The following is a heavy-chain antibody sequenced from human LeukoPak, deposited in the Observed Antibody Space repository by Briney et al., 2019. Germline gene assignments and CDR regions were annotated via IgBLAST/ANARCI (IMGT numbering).Heavy chain of an antibody. D-gene: IGHD3-22*01. CDR3: ARGTYYYDSSGSYYFDY. V-gene: IGHV4-59*01. J-gene: IGHJ4*02. Sequence: IRQPPGXXLEWIGYIYYSGSTNYNPSLKSRVTISVDTSKNQFSLKLSSVTAADTAVYYCARGTYYYDSSGSYYFDYWGQGTLVTVSS. CDR2: IYYSGST.